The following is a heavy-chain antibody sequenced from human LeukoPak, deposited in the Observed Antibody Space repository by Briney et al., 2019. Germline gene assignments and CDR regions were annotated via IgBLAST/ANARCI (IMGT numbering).Heavy chain of an antibody. CDR3: ASEYPPRAFVI. V-gene: IGHV3-7*01. CDR1: GFTFSSEW. CDR2: IKQDGSEK. J-gene: IGHJ3*02. Sequence: QPGGSLRLSCAASGFTFSSEWMSWVRQAPGKGLEWVANIKQDGSEKYYVDSVKGRFTISRDNAKNSLYLQMNSLRAEDTAVYYCASEYPPRAFVIWGQGTMVTVSS. D-gene: IGHD2-2*01.